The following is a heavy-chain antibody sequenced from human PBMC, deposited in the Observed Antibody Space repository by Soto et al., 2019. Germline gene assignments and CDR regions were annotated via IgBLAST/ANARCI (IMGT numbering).Heavy chain of an antibody. CDR3: ARQIYDSDTGPNFRYCFDS. CDR2: IDPSDSQT. J-gene: IGHJ4*02. Sequence: GDSLKITCKRYGYSFSGYWITWVRQKPGKGLEWMGRIDPSDSQTYYSPSFRGHVTISVTKSITTVFLQWSSLKASDTAMYYCARQIYDSDTGPNFRYCFDSWGQGTTVTVSS. CDR1: GYSFSGYW. D-gene: IGHD3-22*01. V-gene: IGHV5-10-1*01.